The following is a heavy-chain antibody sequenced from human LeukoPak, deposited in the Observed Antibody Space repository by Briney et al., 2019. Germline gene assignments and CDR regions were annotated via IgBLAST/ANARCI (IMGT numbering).Heavy chain of an antibody. J-gene: IGHJ4*02. Sequence: GGSLRLSCAASGFTFSSYSMNWVRQAPGKELEWVSSISSSSSYKYYADSVKGRFTISRDNAKNSLYLQMNSLRAEDTAVYYCARELSNSSAADVYYFDYWGQGTLVTVSS. CDR3: ARELSNSSAADVYYFDY. D-gene: IGHD2/OR15-2a*01. CDR1: GFTFSSYS. CDR2: ISSSSSYK. V-gene: IGHV3-21*01.